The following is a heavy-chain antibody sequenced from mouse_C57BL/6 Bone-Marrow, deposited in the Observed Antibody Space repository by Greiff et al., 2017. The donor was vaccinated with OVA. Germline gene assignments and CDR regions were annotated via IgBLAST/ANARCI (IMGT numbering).Heavy chain of an antibody. CDR2: IHPNSGST. J-gene: IGHJ2*01. V-gene: IGHV1-64*01. CDR1: GYTFTSYW. CDR3: AIGLPHLYYFDY. D-gene: IGHD1-2*01. Sequence: VQLQQPGAELVKPGASVKLSCKASGYTFTSYWMHWVKQRPGQGLEWIGMIHPNSGSTNYNEKFKSKATLTVDKSSSTAYMQLSSLTSEDSAVYYCAIGLPHLYYFDYWGQGTTLTVSS.